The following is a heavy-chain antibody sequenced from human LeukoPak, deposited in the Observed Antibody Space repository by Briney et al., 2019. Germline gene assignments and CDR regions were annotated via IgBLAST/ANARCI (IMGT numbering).Heavy chain of an antibody. D-gene: IGHD1-26*01. J-gene: IGHJ4*02. CDR3: ARWSLGGRDFDY. Sequence: GGSLRLPCAASGFTFDDYAMHWVRQAPGKGLEWVSGISWNSSTIYYADSLKGRFSISGDNAKNSLYLQMNSLRAEDTAVYYCARWSLGGRDFDYWGQGTLVTVSS. CDR1: GFTFDDYA. CDR2: ISWNSSTI. V-gene: IGHV3-9*01.